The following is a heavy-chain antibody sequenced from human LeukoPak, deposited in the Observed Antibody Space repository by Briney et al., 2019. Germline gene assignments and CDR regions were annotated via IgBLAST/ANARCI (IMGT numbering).Heavy chain of an antibody. CDR2: IHHSGST. J-gene: IGHJ1*01. CDR1: GYSLSSGYY. Sequence: PSETLSLTCIVSGYSLSSGYYWGWIRQPPGKGLEWIGNIHHSGSTYYNLSLKSRVTISVDTSKNQLSLKVSSVTAADTAVYYCARVAAGIGFFQHWGQGTLVTVSS. D-gene: IGHD6-13*01. CDR3: ARVAAGIGFFQH. V-gene: IGHV4-38-2*02.